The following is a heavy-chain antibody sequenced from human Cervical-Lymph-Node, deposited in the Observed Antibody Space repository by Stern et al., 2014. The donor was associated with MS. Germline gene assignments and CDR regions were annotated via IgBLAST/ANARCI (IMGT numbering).Heavy chain of an antibody. CDR3: ARMSAGSRYYYGLDV. V-gene: IGHV2-26*01. CDR2: IFSNDEK. J-gene: IGHJ6*02. Sequence: QVPLQESGPVLVKPTETLTLTCTVSGFSLSNTRMRVTWIRQPPGKALEWLAHIFSNDEKSYNTSLRSRLTISKHTSKSQVVLTMTNVDPVDTGTYYCARMSAGSRYYYGLDVWGQGTTVIVSS. D-gene: IGHD3-10*01. CDR1: GFSLSNTRMR.